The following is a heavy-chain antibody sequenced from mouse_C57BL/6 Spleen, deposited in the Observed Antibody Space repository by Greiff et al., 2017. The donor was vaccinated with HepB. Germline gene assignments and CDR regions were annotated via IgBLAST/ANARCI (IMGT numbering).Heavy chain of an antibody. J-gene: IGHJ4*01. V-gene: IGHV1-82*01. Sequence: QVQLKESGPELVKPGASVKISCKASGYAFSSSWMNWVKQRPGKGLEWIGRIYPGDGDTNYNGKFKGKATLTADKSSSTAYMQLSSLTSEDSAVYFCARGGGNYVGYYAMDYWGQGTSVTVSS. CDR2: IYPGDGDT. CDR3: ARGGGNYVGYYAMDY. D-gene: IGHD2-1*01. CDR1: GYAFSSSW.